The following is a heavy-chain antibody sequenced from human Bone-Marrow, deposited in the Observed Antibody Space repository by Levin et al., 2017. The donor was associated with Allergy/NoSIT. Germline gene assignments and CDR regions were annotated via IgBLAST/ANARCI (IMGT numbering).Heavy chain of an antibody. J-gene: IGHJ4*02. CDR1: GYVFSIYW. D-gene: IGHD3-10*01. V-gene: IGHV5-51*01. CDR2: INPADSQT. Sequence: KVSCETSGYVFSIYWIGWVRQMPGKGLEWMGFINPADSQTIYSRSFQGQVTISADESTTSAYLQWSSLKTSDTAMYFCARVLFGEVSLYYFDYWGQGTLVTVSS. CDR3: ARVLFGEVSLYYFDY.